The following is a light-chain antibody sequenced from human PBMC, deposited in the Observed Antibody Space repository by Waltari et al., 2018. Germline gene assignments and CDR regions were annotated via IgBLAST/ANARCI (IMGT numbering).Light chain of an antibody. J-gene: IGLJ3*02. CDR3: SSYTSSSTWV. V-gene: IGLV2-14*01. Sequence: QSALSQPASVSGSPGQSGTLSCTRTSSAVGGYNYVSWYLQLPGKPPIHLIYDVSKLPSGVSNRCSGSKSGNKASVTISGLQAEDEADYYCSSYTSSSTWVFGGGTKLTVL. CDR1: SSAVGGYNY. CDR2: DVS.